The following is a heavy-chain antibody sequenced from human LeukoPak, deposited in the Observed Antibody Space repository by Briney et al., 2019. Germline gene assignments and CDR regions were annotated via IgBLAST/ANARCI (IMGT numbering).Heavy chain of an antibody. Sequence: PSETLSLTCAVYGGSFSGYYWSWIRQPPGKGLEWIGEINHSGSTNYNPSLKSRVTISVDTSKNQFSLKLSSVTAADTAVYYCARTSMVRGVLYYYYTDVWGKGTTVTVSS. CDR1: GGSFSGYY. CDR2: INHSGST. CDR3: ARTSMVRGVLYYYYTDV. J-gene: IGHJ6*03. V-gene: IGHV4-34*01. D-gene: IGHD3-10*01.